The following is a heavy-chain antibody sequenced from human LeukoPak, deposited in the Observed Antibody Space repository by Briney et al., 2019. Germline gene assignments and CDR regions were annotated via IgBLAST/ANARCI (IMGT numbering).Heavy chain of an antibody. J-gene: IGHJ3*02. CDR3: AREDCSSTSCYYDFWSDGTNAFDI. Sequence: ASVKVSCKASGGTFSSYAISWVRQAPGQGLEWMGRIIPTFGTANYAQKFQGRVTITTDESTSTAYMELSSLRSEDTAVYYCAREDCSSTSCYYDFWSDGTNAFDIWGQGTMVTVSS. D-gene: IGHD2-2*01. CDR1: GGTFSSYA. V-gene: IGHV1-69*05. CDR2: IIPTFGTA.